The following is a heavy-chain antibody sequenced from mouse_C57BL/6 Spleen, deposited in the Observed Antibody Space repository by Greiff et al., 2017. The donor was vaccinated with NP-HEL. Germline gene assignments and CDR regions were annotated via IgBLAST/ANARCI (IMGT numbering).Heavy chain of an antibody. Sequence: LVESGAELVRPGASVKLSCKASGYTFTDYYINWVKQRPGQGLEWIARIYPGSGNTYYNEKFKGKATLTAEKSSSTAYMQLSSLTSEDSAVYFCARGGYSDGYYVPAWFAYWGQGTLVTVSA. CDR1: GYTFTDYY. J-gene: IGHJ3*01. CDR3: ARGGYSDGYYVPAWFAY. D-gene: IGHD2-3*01. CDR2: IYPGSGNT. V-gene: IGHV1-76*01.